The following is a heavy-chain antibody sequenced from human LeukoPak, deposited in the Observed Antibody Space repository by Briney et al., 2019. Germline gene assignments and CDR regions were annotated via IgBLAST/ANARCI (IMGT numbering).Heavy chain of an antibody. J-gene: IGHJ4*02. CDR3: ARAIAAAGTGYYFVY. V-gene: IGHV4-34*01. CDR2: INHSGST. Sequence: SETLSLTCAVYGGSFSGYYWSWIRQPPGKGLEWIGEINHSGSTNYNPSLKSRVTISVDTSKNQFSLKLSSVTAADTAVYYCARAIAAAGTGYYFVYWGQGTLVTVSS. D-gene: IGHD6-13*01. CDR1: GGSFSGYY.